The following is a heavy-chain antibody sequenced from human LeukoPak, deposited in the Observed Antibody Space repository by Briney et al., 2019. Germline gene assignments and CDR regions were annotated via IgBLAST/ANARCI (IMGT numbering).Heavy chain of an antibody. CDR2: IIPIFGTA. CDR1: GGTFSTYG. D-gene: IGHD3-9*01. Sequence: SVKVSCKASGGTFSTYGISWVRQAPGQGLEWMGGIIPIFGTANYAQKFQGRVTITADESTSTAYMELSSLRSEDTAVYYCASAPAGYFDWLLNYWGQGTLVTVSS. V-gene: IGHV1-69*13. J-gene: IGHJ4*02. CDR3: ASAPAGYFDWLLNY.